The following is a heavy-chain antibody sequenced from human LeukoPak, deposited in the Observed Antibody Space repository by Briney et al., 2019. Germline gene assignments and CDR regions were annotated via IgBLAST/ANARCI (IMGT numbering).Heavy chain of an antibody. D-gene: IGHD3-22*01. CDR3: AKRDVVIRVILVGFHKEAYYFDS. CDR2: ISDSGGRT. Sequence: PGGSLRLSCGVSGITLSNYGMSWVRQAPGKGLEWGAGISDSGGRTNYADSVKGRFTISRDNPKNTLYLQMNSLRAEDTAVYFCAKRDVVIRVILVGFHKEAYYFDSWGQGALVTVSS. J-gene: IGHJ4*02. V-gene: IGHV3-23*01. CDR1: GITLSNYG.